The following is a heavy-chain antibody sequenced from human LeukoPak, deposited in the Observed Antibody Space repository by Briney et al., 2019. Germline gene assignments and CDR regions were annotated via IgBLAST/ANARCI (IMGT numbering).Heavy chain of an antibody. V-gene: IGHV1-69*13. J-gene: IGHJ4*02. D-gene: IGHD5-24*01. CDR2: IIPIFGTA. Sequence: ASVKVSCKASGYTFTSYAISWVRQAPGQGLEWMGGIIPIFGTANYAQKFQGRVTITADESTSTAYMELSSLRSGDTAVYYCARGKLNGYNLKSWGQGTLVTVSS. CDR3: ARGKLNGYNLKS. CDR1: GYTFTSYA.